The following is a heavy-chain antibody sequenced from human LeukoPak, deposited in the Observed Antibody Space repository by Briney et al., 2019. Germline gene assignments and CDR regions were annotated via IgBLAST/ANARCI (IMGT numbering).Heavy chain of an antibody. D-gene: IGHD3-9*01. J-gene: IGHJ4*02. CDR3: ARGGHRYYDILTGYFFHSYFDY. Sequence: GASVKVSCKASGGTFSSYAICWVRQAPGQGLEWMGGIIPIFGTANYAQKFQGRVTITTDESTSTAYMELSSLRSEDTAVYYCARGGHRYYDILTGYFFHSYFDYWGQGTLVTVSS. CDR1: GGTFSSYA. CDR2: IIPIFGTA. V-gene: IGHV1-69*05.